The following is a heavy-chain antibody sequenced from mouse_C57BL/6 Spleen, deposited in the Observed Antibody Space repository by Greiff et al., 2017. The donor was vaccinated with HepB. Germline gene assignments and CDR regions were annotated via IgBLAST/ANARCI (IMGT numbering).Heavy chain of an antibody. Sequence: EVQLQQSGPELVKPGASVKISCKASGYTFTDYYMNWVKQSHGKSLEWIGDINPNNGGTSYNQKFKGKATLTVDKSSSTAYMELRSLTSEDSAVYYCARERVYYGSSLGYFDVWGTGTTVTVSS. CDR3: ARERVYYGSSLGYFDV. CDR2: INPNNGGT. CDR1: GYTFTDYY. D-gene: IGHD1-1*01. V-gene: IGHV1-26*01. J-gene: IGHJ1*03.